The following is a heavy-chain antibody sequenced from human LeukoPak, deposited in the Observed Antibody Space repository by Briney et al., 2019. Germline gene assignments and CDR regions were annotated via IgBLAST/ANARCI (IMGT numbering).Heavy chain of an antibody. V-gene: IGHV3-23*01. CDR3: AKGAQGGNWISSFDP. CDR2: ISGSGGST. Sequence: GGSLRLSCAASGFTFSSYAMSWVRQAPGKGLEWVSAISGSGGSTYYADSVKGRFTISRDNSKNTLYLQMNSLRAEDAAVYYCAKGAQGGNWISSFDPWGQGTLVTVSS. D-gene: IGHD1-1*01. J-gene: IGHJ5*02. CDR1: GFTFSSYA.